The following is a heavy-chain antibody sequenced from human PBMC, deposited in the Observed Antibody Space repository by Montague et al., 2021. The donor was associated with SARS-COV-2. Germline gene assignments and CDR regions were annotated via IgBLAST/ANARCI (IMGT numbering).Heavy chain of an antibody. CDR3: AGVGRDSAILPIAIHYGMDV. Sequence: SLRLSCAASGFTVSSNYMTWVRQAPGKGLEWVSVIYSGGSTYYADSVKGRFTISRDNSKNTLYLQLNSLRAEDTAVYYCAGVGRDSAILPIAIHYGMDVWGQGTTVTVSS. J-gene: IGHJ6*02. D-gene: IGHD2-2*01. CDR2: IYSGGST. V-gene: IGHV3-53*01. CDR1: GFTVSSNY.